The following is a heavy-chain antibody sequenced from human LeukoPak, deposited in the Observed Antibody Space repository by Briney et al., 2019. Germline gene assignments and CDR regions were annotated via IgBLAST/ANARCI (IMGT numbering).Heavy chain of an antibody. D-gene: IGHD6-6*01. CDR2: IKEDGSAK. V-gene: IGHV3-7*01. Sequence: GGSLRLSCAASGFIFSSYWMRWVRQTPGKGLEWVASIKEDGSAKYYVDSVKGRFTISRDNSKNTLYLQMNSLRAEDTAVYYCARDLELGIAARPLDYWGQGTLVTVSS. J-gene: IGHJ4*02. CDR3: ARDLELGIAARPLDY. CDR1: GFIFSSYW.